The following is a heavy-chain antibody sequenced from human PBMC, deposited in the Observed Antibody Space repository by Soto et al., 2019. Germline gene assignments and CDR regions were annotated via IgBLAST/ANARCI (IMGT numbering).Heavy chain of an antibody. CDR3: ARTIAAAGTTSYYYYYYYMDV. CDR2: ISAYNGNT. Sequence: ASARVSCKASGYAFTSYGISWVRQAPGQGLEWMGWISAYNGNTNYAQKLQGRVTMTTDTSTSTAYMELRSLRSDDTAVYYCARTIAAAGTTSYYYYYYYMDVWGKGTTVTVSS. J-gene: IGHJ6*03. D-gene: IGHD6-13*01. CDR1: GYAFTSYG. V-gene: IGHV1-18*01.